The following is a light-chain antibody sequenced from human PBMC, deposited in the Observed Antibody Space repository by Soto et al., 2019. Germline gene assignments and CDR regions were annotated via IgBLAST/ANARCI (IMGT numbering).Light chain of an antibody. J-gene: IGKJ3*01. CDR1: QSVSSSY. CDR3: QQYGSSYST. Sequence: EIVLTQSPGTLSLSPGERATLSCRASQSVSSSYLAWYQQKPGQAPRLLIYGASSRANGIPDRFSVSGSGTDFTLTISILDPEAVALYYFQQYGSSYSTFGPGTKVDIK. CDR2: GAS. V-gene: IGKV3-20*01.